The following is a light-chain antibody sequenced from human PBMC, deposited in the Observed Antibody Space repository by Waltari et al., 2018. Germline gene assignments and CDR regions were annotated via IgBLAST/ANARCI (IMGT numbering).Light chain of an antibody. CDR2: GAS. V-gene: IGKV3-15*01. CDR3: QQYNNWPPLT. J-gene: IGKJ4*01. CDR1: QYISSN. Sequence: EIVMTQSPATLYVSPGERATLPCRASQYISSNLAWYQQNPGQAPRLLIYGASTRATGIPARFSGSGSGTEFTLTISSLQSEDFAVYYCQQYNNWPPLTFGGGTKVEIK.